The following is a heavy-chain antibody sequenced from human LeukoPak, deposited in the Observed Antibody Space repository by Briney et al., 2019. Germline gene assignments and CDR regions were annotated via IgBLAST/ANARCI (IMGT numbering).Heavy chain of an antibody. Sequence: GGSLRLSCAASGFTFSSYAMSWVRQAPGMGLEWVSALSGSGGSTYYADSVKGRFTISRNNSKNTLYLQMYSLRAEDTAVYYCAKDIVNSPGSGGQGYFDYWGQGTLVTVSS. CDR1: GFTFSSYA. J-gene: IGHJ4*02. CDR3: AKDIVNSPGSGGQGYFDY. D-gene: IGHD3-16*02. V-gene: IGHV3-23*01. CDR2: LSGSGGST.